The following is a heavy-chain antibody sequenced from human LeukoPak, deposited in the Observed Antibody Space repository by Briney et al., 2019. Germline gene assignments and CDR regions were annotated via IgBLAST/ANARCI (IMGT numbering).Heavy chain of an antibody. J-gene: IGHJ4*02. V-gene: IGHV3-48*02. CDR2: ITSSSSTM. D-gene: IGHD6-13*01. Sequence: GGSLRLSCATSGFTFSSYSMSWVRQAPGKGLEWVSYITSSSSTMYYADSVKGRFTISRDNAKNTLYLQMNSLRDEDTAVYYCARDLGSSWSFDYWGQGTLVTVPS. CDR3: ARDLGSSWSFDY. CDR1: GFTFSSYS.